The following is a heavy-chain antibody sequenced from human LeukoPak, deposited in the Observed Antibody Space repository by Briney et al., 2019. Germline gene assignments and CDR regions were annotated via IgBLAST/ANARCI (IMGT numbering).Heavy chain of an antibody. J-gene: IGHJ3*02. CDR1: GFTFSGYA. CDR2: ISGSGGST. Sequence: GGSLRLSCAASGFTFSGYAMSWVRQAPGKGLEWVSAISGSGGSTYYADSVKGRFTISRDNSKNTLYLQMNSLRAEDTAVYYCAKDFYNYVWGSYRGDAFDIWGQGTMVTVSS. CDR3: AKDFYNYVWGSYRGDAFDI. D-gene: IGHD3-16*02. V-gene: IGHV3-23*01.